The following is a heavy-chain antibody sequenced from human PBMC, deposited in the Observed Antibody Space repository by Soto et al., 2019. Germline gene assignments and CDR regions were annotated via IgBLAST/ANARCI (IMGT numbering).Heavy chain of an antibody. CDR2: INPSGGST. J-gene: IGHJ5*02. CDR3: ARDSVDIVVVTAPESWFDP. CDR1: GYTFTSYY. Sequence: GASVKVSCKASGYTFTSYYMHWVRQAPGQGLEWMGIINPSGGSTSYAQKFQGRVTMTRDTSTSTVYMELSSLRSEDTAVYYCARDSVDIVVVTAPESWFDPWRQGTLVPVSS. V-gene: IGHV1-46*01. D-gene: IGHD2-21*02.